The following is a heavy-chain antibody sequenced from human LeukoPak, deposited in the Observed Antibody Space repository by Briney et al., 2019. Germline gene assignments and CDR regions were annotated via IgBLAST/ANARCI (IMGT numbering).Heavy chain of an antibody. CDR3: AREGDGYNSGFDY. V-gene: IGHV3-33*01. D-gene: IGHD5-24*01. CDR1: GFTFSSYG. Sequence: GRSLRLSCAASGFTFSSYGMHWVRQAPGKGLEWVAVIWYDGSNKYYADSVKGRFTISRDNSKNTLYLQMNSLRAEDTAVYYCAREGDGYNSGFDYWGQGTLVTVSS. J-gene: IGHJ4*02. CDR2: IWYDGSNK.